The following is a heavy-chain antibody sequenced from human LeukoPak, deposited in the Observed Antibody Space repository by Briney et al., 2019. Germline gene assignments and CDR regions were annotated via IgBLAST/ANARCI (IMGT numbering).Heavy chain of an antibody. CDR1: GFTFSSYA. J-gene: IGHJ6*02. V-gene: IGHV3-23*01. CDR3: AKALSPVLTAESNYDYYYYYGMDV. D-gene: IGHD1-7*01. CDR2: ISGSGGST. Sequence: GGSLRLSCAASGFTFSSYAMSWVRQAPGKGLEWVSAISGSGGSTYYADSVKGRFTISRDNSKNTLYLQMNSLRAEDTAVYYCAKALSPVLTAESNYDYYYYYGMDVWGQGTTVTVSS.